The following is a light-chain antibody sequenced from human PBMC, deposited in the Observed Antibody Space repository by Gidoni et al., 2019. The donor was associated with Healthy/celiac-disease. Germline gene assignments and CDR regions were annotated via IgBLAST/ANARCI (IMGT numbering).Light chain of an antibody. V-gene: IGKV1-39*01. CDR1: KSISSY. CDR3: QQSYSXPHT. CDR2: AAS. J-gene: IGKJ2*01. Sequence: DIQMNQSPSFLSASVGDRVTITCRASKSISSYLNWYQQKPWKAPKLLIYAASSMQSGVASRFSGSGSWTDFTLTISSLQPEDFATYYCQQSYSXPHTFGRGTKLEXK.